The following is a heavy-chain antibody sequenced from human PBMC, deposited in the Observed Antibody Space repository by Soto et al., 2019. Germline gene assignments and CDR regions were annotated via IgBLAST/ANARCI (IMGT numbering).Heavy chain of an antibody. CDR1: GFSFDDYG. D-gene: IGHD2-2*03. CDR2: ISWNSGDI. Sequence: EVQLVESGGGSVQPSRSLRLSCAASGFSFDDYGMHWVRQGPGKGLEWVSGISWNSGDIYYADSVKGRFTISRDNANRSLYLQMNSLRTEDTALYYCAKDNDLDRDGPFDYWGQGILVTVSS. J-gene: IGHJ4*02. V-gene: IGHV3-9*01. CDR3: AKDNDLDRDGPFDY.